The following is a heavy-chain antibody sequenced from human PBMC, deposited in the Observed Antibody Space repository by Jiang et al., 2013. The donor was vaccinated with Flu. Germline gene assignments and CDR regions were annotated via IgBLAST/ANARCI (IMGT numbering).Heavy chain of an antibody. V-gene: IGHV3-30*02. CDR3: AKIMATVGATGY. Sequence: QLLESGGGVVQPGGSLRLSCAASGFTFSNYGMHWVRQAPGKRLEWVAFIRYDGGNQFYADSVKGRFTISRDNSKNTLYLQMNNLRAEDTAVYYCAKIMATVGATGYWGQGTLVTVSS. D-gene: IGHD1-26*01. CDR2: IRYDGGNQ. J-gene: IGHJ4*02. CDR1: GFTFSNYG.